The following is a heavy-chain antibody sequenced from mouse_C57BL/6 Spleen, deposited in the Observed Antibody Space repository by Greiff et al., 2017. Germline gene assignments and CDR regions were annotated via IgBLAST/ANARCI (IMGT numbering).Heavy chain of an antibody. CDR2: INPNNGGT. CDR1: GYTFTDYY. J-gene: IGHJ1*03. CDR3: VNYICSSYPLWCFDV. Sequence: VQLQQSGPELVKPGASVKISCKASGYTFTDYYMNWVKQSHGKSLEWIGDINPNNGGTSYNQKFKGKATLTVDTSSSTAYLELRSLTSEYSAVXCCVNYICSSYPLWCFDVGGTGTTVTVSS. D-gene: IGHD1-1*01. V-gene: IGHV1-26*01.